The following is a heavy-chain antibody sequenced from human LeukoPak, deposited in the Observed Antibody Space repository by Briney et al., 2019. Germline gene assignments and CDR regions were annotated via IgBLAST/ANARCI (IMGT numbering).Heavy chain of an antibody. CDR2: ISSSGSTI. Sequence: GGSLRLSCAASGFTFSSYEMNWVRQAPGKGLEWVSYISSSGSTIYYADSVKGRFTISRDNAKNSLYLQMNSLRAEDTAVYYCAGDPPIGGWFDPWGQGTLVTVSS. CDR1: GFTFSSYE. D-gene: IGHD1-26*01. J-gene: IGHJ5*02. CDR3: AGDPPIGGWFDP. V-gene: IGHV3-48*03.